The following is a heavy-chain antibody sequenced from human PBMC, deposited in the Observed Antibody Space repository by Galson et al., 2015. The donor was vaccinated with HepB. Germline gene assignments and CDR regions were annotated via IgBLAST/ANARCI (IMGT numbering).Heavy chain of an antibody. D-gene: IGHD4-17*01. J-gene: IGHJ4*02. CDR3: ARVAHSDYGDHAHFDY. V-gene: IGHV3-11*06. Sequence: SLRLSCAASGLAFSEYYMSWIRQAPGKGLEWVSYISSSSTYTKYANSVKGRFTISRDNAKNSLYLHMRGLRDDDTAVYYCARVAHSDYGDHAHFDYWGQGTLVTVSS. CDR1: GLAFSEYY. CDR2: ISSSSTYT.